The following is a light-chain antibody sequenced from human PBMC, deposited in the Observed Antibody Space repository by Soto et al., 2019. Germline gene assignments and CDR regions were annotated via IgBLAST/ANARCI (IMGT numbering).Light chain of an antibody. Sequence: QSALTQPASVSGSPGQSITISCTGTSSDVGAYDYVSWYQQHPGEVPKLMIFDVSDRPSGVSNRFSGSKSGNTAPLTISGLQAEDEADYYCSSFTTSTSYVFGTGTKVTVL. CDR3: SSFTTSTSYV. CDR1: SSDVGAYDY. J-gene: IGLJ1*01. CDR2: DVS. V-gene: IGLV2-14*03.